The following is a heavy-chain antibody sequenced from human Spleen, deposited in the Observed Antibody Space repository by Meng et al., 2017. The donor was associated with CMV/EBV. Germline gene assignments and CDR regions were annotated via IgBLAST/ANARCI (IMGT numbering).Heavy chain of an antibody. D-gene: IGHD3-22*01. CDR3: ARHPPLYDSSGPDPQLAY. CDR1: GFTFSSYE. V-gene: IGHV3-21*01. Sequence: GESLKISCAASGFTFSSYEMNWVRQAPGKGLEWVSSISSSSSYIYYADSVKGRFTISRDNAKNSLYLQMNSLRAEDTAVYYCARHPPLYDSSGPDPQLAYWGQGTLVTVS. J-gene: IGHJ4*02. CDR2: ISSSSSYI.